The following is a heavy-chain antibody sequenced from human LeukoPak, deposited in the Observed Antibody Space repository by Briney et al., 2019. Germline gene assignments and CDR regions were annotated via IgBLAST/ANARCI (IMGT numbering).Heavy chain of an antibody. CDR1: GFTFSNFW. V-gene: IGHV3-7*03. CDR2: INPDGSTT. Sequence: GGSLRLSCAASGFTFSNFWMSWVRQAPGKGLEWVAIINPDGSTTGYVDSVKGRFTISRDNAKNSLCQQLTSLRAEDTAVYYCVRDPGWGAFDIWGQGTMVTVSS. CDR3: VRDPGWGAFDI. J-gene: IGHJ3*02. D-gene: IGHD3-16*01.